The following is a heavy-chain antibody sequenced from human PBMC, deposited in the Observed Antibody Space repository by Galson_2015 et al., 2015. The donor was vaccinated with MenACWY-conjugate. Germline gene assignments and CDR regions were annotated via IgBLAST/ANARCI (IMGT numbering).Heavy chain of an antibody. J-gene: IGHJ6*03. CDR1: GFTFSSYS. CDR3: ARAPRFLEWLLHDYYYYYMDV. Sequence: SLRLSCAASGFTFSSYSMNWVRQAPGKGLEWVSYISSSSSTIYYADSVKGRFTISRDNAKNSLYLQMNSLRAEDTAVYYCARAPRFLEWLLHDYYYYYMDVWGQGTMVTVSS. D-gene: IGHD3-3*01. CDR2: ISSSSSTI. V-gene: IGHV3-48*01.